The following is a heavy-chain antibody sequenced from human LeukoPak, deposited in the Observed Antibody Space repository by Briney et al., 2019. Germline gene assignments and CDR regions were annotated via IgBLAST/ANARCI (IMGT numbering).Heavy chain of an antibody. J-gene: IGHJ3*02. Sequence: GGSLRLSCAASGFTFSDYYMSWIRQAPGQGLEWVSYISSSGSTIYYTDSVKGRFTISRDNAKNSLYLQMNSLRAEDTAVYYCARGVPLLWFGGSINAFDIWGQGKMGTVSS. D-gene: IGHD3-10*01. CDR2: ISSSGSTI. CDR3: ARGVPLLWFGGSINAFDI. V-gene: IGHV3-11*01. CDR1: GFTFSDYY.